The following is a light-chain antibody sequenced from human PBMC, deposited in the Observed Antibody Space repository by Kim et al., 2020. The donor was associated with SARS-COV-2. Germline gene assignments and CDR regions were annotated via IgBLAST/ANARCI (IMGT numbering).Light chain of an antibody. CDR2: EVS. CDR3: SSYTSNRTWG. J-gene: IGLJ3*02. Sequence: QSALTQPPSVSGSPGQSVTISCTGTSSDFGSYNRVSWYQQPPGTAPKLMIYEVSNRPSGVPNRFSGSKSGNTASLTISGLQAEDEADYFCSSYTSNRTWGFGGGAQLTVL. V-gene: IGLV2-18*02. CDR1: SSDFGSYNR.